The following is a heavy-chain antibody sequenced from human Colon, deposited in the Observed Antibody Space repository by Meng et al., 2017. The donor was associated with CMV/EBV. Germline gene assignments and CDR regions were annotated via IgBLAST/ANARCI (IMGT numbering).Heavy chain of an antibody. CDR1: ADSTSSYY. CDR3: ARDGGYSAIRNWFDS. V-gene: IGHV4-59*01. J-gene: IGHJ5*01. CDR2: IYYSGNT. D-gene: IGHD1-26*01. Sequence: SETLSPTCTVTADSTSSYYWNWIRQSPGKGLEWIGYIYYSGNTNYNPSLKSRFTISLDSSRRQFSLSMRSVTAADTAVYYCARDGGYSAIRNWFDSWGQGTLVTVSS.